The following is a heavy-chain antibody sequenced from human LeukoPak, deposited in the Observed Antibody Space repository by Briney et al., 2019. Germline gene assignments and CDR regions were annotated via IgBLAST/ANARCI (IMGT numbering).Heavy chain of an antibody. Sequence: PSETLPLTCAVYGGSFSGYYWSWIRQPPGKGLEWIGEINHSGGTNYNPSLKSRVTISVDTSKNQFSLKLSSVTAADTAVYYCVAAVDGGPLDYWGQGTLVTVSS. CDR3: VAAVDGGPLDY. V-gene: IGHV4-34*01. J-gene: IGHJ4*02. CDR2: INHSGGT. D-gene: IGHD4-23*01. CDR1: GGSFSGYY.